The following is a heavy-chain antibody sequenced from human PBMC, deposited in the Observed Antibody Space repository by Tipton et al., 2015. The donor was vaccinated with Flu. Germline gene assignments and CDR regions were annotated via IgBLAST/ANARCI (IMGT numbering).Heavy chain of an antibody. CDR3: ARGGSSGWYERSYYYYYYMDV. CDR1: GGSISSYY. V-gene: IGHV4-59*08. J-gene: IGHJ6*03. CDR2: IYYSGST. Sequence: GLVKPSETLSLTCTVSGGSISSYYWSWIRQPPGKGLEWIGYIYYSGSTNYNPSLKSRVTISVDTSKNQFSLKLSSVTAADTAVYYCARGGSSGWYERSYYYYYYMDVWGKGTTVTVSS. D-gene: IGHD6-19*01.